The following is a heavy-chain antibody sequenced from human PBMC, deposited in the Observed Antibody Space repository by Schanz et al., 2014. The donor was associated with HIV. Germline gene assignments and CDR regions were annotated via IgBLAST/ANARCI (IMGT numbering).Heavy chain of an antibody. CDR3: AKDRNYYDDRYLGKGNYYYYYGMDV. J-gene: IGHJ6*02. V-gene: IGHV3-30*18. D-gene: IGHD3-22*01. Sequence: QGQLVESGGGVVQPGRSLRLSCAASGFSFSDFALHWVRQAPGRGLEWLAVTSSDGSGKFYVDSVKGRFTISRDNSKNTLYLQVKSLRAEDTAVYYCAKDRNYYDDRYLGKGNYYYYYGMDVWGQGTTVTVSS. CDR1: GFSFSDFA. CDR2: TSSDGSGK.